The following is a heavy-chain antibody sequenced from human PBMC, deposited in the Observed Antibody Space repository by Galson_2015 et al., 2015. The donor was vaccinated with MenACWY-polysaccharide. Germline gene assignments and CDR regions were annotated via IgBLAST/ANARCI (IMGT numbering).Heavy chain of an antibody. CDR1: GGSISSSSYY. J-gene: IGHJ4*02. Sequence: SETLSLTCTVSGGSISSSSYYWGWIRQPPGKGLEWIGSIYYSGSTYYNPSLKSRVTISVDTSKNQFSLKLSSVTAADTAVYYCARQKNLVTLDYWGQGTLVTVSS. CDR3: ARQKNLVTLDY. V-gene: IGHV4-39*01. CDR2: IYYSGST. D-gene: IGHD1-26*01.